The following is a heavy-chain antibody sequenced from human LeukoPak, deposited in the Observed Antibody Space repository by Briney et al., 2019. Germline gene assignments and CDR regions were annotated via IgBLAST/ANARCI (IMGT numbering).Heavy chain of an antibody. Sequence: ASVKVSCKASGYTFTSYDFNWVRQAPGQGLEWMGWISAYNGNTNYAQKLQGRVTMTTDTSTSTAYMELRSLRSDDTAVYYCARAPMIVVVSPDYWGQGTLVTVSS. V-gene: IGHV1-18*01. J-gene: IGHJ4*02. D-gene: IGHD3-22*01. CDR3: ARAPMIVVVSPDY. CDR2: ISAYNGNT. CDR1: GYTFTSYD.